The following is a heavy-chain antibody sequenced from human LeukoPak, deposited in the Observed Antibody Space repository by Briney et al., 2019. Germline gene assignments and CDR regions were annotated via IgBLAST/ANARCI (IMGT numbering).Heavy chain of an antibody. CDR1: GGSFTNCP. V-gene: IGHV1-69*06. Sequence: ASVKVSCKASGGSFTNCPFHWVRQAPGQGLEWMGGIIPMFGSTDYAQKFQGRVTITADKSTSTAYMELSSLRSEDTAVYYCARANDYSTPDFDYWGQGTLVTVSS. CDR2: IIPMFGST. CDR3: ARANDYSTPDFDY. J-gene: IGHJ4*02. D-gene: IGHD4-11*01.